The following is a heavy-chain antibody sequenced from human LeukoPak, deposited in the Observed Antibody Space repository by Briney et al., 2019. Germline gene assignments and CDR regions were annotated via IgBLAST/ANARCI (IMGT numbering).Heavy chain of an antibody. CDR2: IRYDGSNK. Sequence: PGGSLRLSCAASGFTFSSYGMHWVRQAPGKELGWVAFIRYDGSNKYYADSVKGRFTISRDNSKNTLYLQMNSLRAEDTAVYYCATHFQVVRFLEPPMDVWGKGTTDTVSS. J-gene: IGHJ6*03. CDR3: ATHFQVVRFLEPPMDV. D-gene: IGHD3-3*01. V-gene: IGHV3-30*02. CDR1: GFTFSSYG.